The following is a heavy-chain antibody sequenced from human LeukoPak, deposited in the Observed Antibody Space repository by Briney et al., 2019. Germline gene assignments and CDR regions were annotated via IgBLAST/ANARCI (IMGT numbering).Heavy chain of an antibody. D-gene: IGHD2-21*01. V-gene: IGHV3-23*01. CDR2: ISGSGGST. J-gene: IGHJ4*02. CDR3: AKDWALGGKTVIRYYFDY. CDR1: GFTFSSYA. Sequence: GGSLRLSCAASGFTFSSYAMSWVRQAPGKGLEWVSAISGSGGSTYYADSVKGRFTISRDNSKNTLYLQMNSLRAEDTAVYYRAKDWALGGKTVIRYYFDYWGQGTLVTVSS.